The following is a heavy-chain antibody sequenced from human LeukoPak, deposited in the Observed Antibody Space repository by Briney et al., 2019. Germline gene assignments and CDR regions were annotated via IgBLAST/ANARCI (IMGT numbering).Heavy chain of an antibody. D-gene: IGHD3-10*01. CDR3: ARDSGTTGEVKFDP. J-gene: IGHJ5*02. CDR1: GGSITTGYY. CDR2: ISHRGST. V-gene: IGHV4-38-2*02. Sequence: PSETLSLTCTVSGGSITTGYYWGWIRQPPGKGLEWIGNISHRGSTYYNPSLKSRVTISVDTSKNQISLRLSSVTAADTAVYYCARDSGTTGEVKFDPWGQGTLVTVSS.